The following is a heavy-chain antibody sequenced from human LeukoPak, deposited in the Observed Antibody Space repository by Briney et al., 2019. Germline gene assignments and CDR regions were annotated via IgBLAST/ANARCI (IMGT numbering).Heavy chain of an antibody. J-gene: IGHJ4*02. D-gene: IGHD3-10*01. CDR3: ARKPWFGESNYFDY. V-gene: IGHV1-69*13. Sequence: ASVKVSCKASGGTFSSYAISWVRQAPGQGLEWMGGIIPIFGTANYAQKFQGRVTITADESTSTAYMELSSLRSEDTAVYYCARKPWFGESNYFDYWGQGTLVTVSS. CDR2: IIPIFGTA. CDR1: GGTFSSYA.